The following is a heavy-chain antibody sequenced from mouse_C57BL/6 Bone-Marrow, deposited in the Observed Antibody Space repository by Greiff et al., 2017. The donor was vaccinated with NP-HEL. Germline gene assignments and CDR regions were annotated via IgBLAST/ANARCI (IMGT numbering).Heavy chain of an antibody. CDR3: ARHSGLYFDY. Sequence: EVHLVESGGDLVKPGGSLKLSCAASGFTFSSYGMSWVRQTPDKRLEWVATLSSGGSYTYYPDSVKGRFTISRDNAKNTLYLQMSSLKSEDTAMYYCARHSGLYFDYWGQGTTLTVSS. D-gene: IGHD3-1*01. J-gene: IGHJ2*01. CDR2: LSSGGSYT. V-gene: IGHV5-6*01. CDR1: GFTFSSYG.